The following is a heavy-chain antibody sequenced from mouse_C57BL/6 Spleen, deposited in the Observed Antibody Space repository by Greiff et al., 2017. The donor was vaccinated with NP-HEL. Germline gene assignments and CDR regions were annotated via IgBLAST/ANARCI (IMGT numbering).Heavy chain of an antibody. CDR2: IDPSDSET. Sequence: VQLQQPGAELVRPGSSVKLSCKASGYTFTSYWMHWVKQRPIQGLEWIGNIDPSDSETHYNQKFKDKATLTVDKSSSTAYMQLSSLTSEDSAVYYCAKGEAQATYYAMDYWGQGTSVTVSS. V-gene: IGHV1-52*01. J-gene: IGHJ4*01. CDR1: GYTFTSYW. D-gene: IGHD3-2*02. CDR3: AKGEAQATYYAMDY.